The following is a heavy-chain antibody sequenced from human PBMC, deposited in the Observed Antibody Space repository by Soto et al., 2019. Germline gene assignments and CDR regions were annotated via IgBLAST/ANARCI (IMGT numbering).Heavy chain of an antibody. J-gene: IGHJ3*02. CDR1: GFTFSSYD. CDR2: IGTAGDT. Sequence: GGSLRLSCAASGFTFSSYDMHWVRQATGKGLEWVSAIGTAGDTYYPGSVKGRFTISRENAKNSLYLQMNSLGAGDTAVYYCARVDRVTNAFDIWGQGTMVTVSS. CDR3: ARVDRVTNAFDI. V-gene: IGHV3-13*01. D-gene: IGHD3-10*01.